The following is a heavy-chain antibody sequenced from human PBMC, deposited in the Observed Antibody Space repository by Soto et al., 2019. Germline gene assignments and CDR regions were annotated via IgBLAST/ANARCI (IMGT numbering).Heavy chain of an antibody. Sequence: ASVKVSCKVSGYTLTELSMHWVRQAPGKGLEWMGGFDPEDGETIYAQKFQGRVTMTEDTSTDTAYMELSSLRSEDTAVYYCARAREEDCISTSCYLLDVWGQGTTVTVSS. CDR2: FDPEDGET. V-gene: IGHV1-24*01. CDR1: GYTLTELS. J-gene: IGHJ6*02. CDR3: ARAREEDCISTSCYLLDV. D-gene: IGHD2-2*01.